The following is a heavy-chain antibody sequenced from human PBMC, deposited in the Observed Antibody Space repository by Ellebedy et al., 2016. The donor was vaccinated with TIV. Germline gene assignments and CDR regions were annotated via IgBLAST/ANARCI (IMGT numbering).Heavy chain of an antibody. CDR1: GFTFSAFA. J-gene: IGHJ4*02. CDR2: MHVSGHGI. D-gene: IGHD4-23*01. CDR3: ARDAADNGGKLDY. V-gene: IGHV3-23*01. Sequence: GESLKISCEASGFTFSAFAMGWVRQTPGKGLEWVSGMHVSGHGISYSESVKGRFTISRDNSKNTLYRQMNSLRAEDTAVYYCARDAADNGGKLDYWGQGALVTVSS.